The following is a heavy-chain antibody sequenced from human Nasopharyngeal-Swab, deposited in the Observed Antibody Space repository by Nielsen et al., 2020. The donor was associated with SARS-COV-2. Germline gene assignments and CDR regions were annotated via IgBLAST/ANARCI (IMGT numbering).Heavy chain of an antibody. CDR3: AKWWLLGDFDY. J-gene: IGHJ4*02. Sequence: SGPTLVKPTQTLTLTCTFSGFSLSTSGVGVGWIRQPPGKALEWLALIYWNDDKRYSPSLKSRLTITKDTSKNQVVLTMTNMDPVDTATYYCAKWWLLGDFDYWGQGTLVTVSS. D-gene: IGHD3-22*01. CDR2: IYWNDDK. V-gene: IGHV2-5*01. CDR1: GFSLSTSGVG.